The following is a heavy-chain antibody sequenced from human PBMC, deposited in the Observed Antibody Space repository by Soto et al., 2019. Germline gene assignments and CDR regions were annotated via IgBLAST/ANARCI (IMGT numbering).Heavy chain of an antibody. CDR3: ARVKYYYDSSGSSTHWLYYGMDV. D-gene: IGHD3-22*01. J-gene: IGHJ6*02. V-gene: IGHV1-69*13. Sequence: ASVKVSCKASGGTFSSYAISWVRQAPGQGLEWKGRIIPIFGTANYAQKFQGRVTITADESTSTAYMELSSLRSEDTAVYYCARVKYYYDSSGSSTHWLYYGMDVWGQGTTVTVSS. CDR2: IIPIFGTA. CDR1: GGTFSSYA.